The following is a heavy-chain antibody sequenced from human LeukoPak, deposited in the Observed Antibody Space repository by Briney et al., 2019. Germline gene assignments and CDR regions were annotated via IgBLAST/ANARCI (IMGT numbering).Heavy chain of an antibody. V-gene: IGHV1-69*05. D-gene: IGHD1-26*01. CDR1: GGTFSSYA. J-gene: IGHJ3*02. Sequence: SVKVSCKASGGTFSSYAISWVRQAPGQGLEWMGGIIPIFGTANYAQKFQGRVTITTDESTSTAYMELSSLRSEDTAVYFCAKDGGSGSYFAFDIWGQGTMVTVSS. CDR2: IIPIFGTA. CDR3: AKDGGSGSYFAFDI.